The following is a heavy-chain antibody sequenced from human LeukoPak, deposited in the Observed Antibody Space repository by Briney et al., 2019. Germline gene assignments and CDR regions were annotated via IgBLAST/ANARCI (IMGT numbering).Heavy chain of an antibody. CDR3: ARHDYGGNSGDY. CDR2: IGTSSSTI. D-gene: IGHD4-23*01. Sequence: GGSLRLSCAASGFTFSGYSMNWVRQAPGKGLEWVSYIGTSSSTIYYADSVKGRFTISRDNAKNSLYLQMSSLRDEDTAVYYCARHDYGGNSGDYWGQGTLVTVSS. J-gene: IGHJ4*02. CDR1: GFTFSGYS. V-gene: IGHV3-48*02.